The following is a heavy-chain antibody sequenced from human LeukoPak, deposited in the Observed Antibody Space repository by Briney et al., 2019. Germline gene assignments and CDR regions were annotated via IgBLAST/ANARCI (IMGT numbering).Heavy chain of an antibody. Sequence: SQTLSLTCAISGDSVSSNSAAWKWIRQSPSRGLEWLGRTYYRSKWFNDYAVSVESRMTINPDTSKNQFSLQLNSVTPEDSAVYYCARSSGWSRFDYWGQGTLVTVSS. CDR1: GDSVSSNSAA. CDR2: TYYRSKWFN. J-gene: IGHJ4*02. CDR3: ARSSGWSRFDY. V-gene: IGHV6-1*01. D-gene: IGHD6-19*01.